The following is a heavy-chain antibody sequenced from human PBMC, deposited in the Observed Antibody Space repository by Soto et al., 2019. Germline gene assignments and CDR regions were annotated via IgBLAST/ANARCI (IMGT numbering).Heavy chain of an antibody. D-gene: IGHD3-22*01. V-gene: IGHV3-30*04. CDR1: GFTFSSYA. CDR2: ISYDGSQK. CDR3: ARGDYYDTSGPFSDAFDI. J-gene: IGHJ3*02. Sequence: GGSLRLSCAASGFTFSSYAIHWVRQAPGKGLEWVAVISYDGSQKWYVDSVKGRFTISRDNAKNSLYLQMNSLRAEDTAVYYCARGDYYDTSGPFSDAFDIWGRGTMVTVSS.